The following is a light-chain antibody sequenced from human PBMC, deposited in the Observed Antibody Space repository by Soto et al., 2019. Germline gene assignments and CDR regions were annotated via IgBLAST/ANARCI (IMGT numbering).Light chain of an antibody. Sequence: IQMTKSPSSLSISVGDRVTITCRASQDIRNYLAWYQQKPGKVPKLLIYAASTLQSGVPSRFSGSGSGTDFTLTISSLQPEDIETYYCQKYDRAPFTFGPGTTVDIK. CDR2: AAS. J-gene: IGKJ3*01. CDR3: QKYDRAPFT. CDR1: QDIRNY. V-gene: IGKV1-27*01.